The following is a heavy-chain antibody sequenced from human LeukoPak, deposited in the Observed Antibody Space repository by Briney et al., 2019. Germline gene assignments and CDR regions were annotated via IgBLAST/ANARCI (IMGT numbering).Heavy chain of an antibody. CDR3: AKDPVDYYDSSGYYYSDAFDI. Sequence: GGSLRLSCAASGFTFSSYAMSWVRQAPGKGLEWVSAISGSGGSTYYADSVKGRFTISRDNSKNTLYLQMNSLRAEDTAVYYCAKDPVDYYDSSGYYYSDAFDIWGQGTMVTVSS. J-gene: IGHJ3*02. V-gene: IGHV3-23*01. CDR2: ISGSGGST. CDR1: GFTFSSYA. D-gene: IGHD3-22*01.